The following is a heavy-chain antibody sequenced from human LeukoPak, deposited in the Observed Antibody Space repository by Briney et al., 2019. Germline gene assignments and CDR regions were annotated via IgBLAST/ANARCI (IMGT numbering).Heavy chain of an antibody. CDR3: ARDQEGFDY. V-gene: IGHV1-46*01. Sequence: ASVKVSCKASGYTFTSNYIHWVRQAPGKGLEWMGMIYPRDGSTSYAQKFQGRVTVTRDTSTSTVHMELSGLRSEDTAVCYCARDQEGFDYWGQGTLVTVSS. CDR2: IYPRDGST. J-gene: IGHJ4*02. CDR1: GYTFTSNY.